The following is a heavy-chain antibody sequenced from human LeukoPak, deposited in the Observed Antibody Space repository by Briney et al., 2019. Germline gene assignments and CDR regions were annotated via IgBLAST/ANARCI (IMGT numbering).Heavy chain of an antibody. CDR3: ARDGLRLGELSLSGYNWFDP. Sequence: ASVKVSCKASGYTFTSYGISWVPQAPGQGLEWMGWISACNGNTNYAQKLQGRVTMTTDTSTSTAYMELRSLRSDDTAVYYCARDGLRLGELSLSGYNWFDPWGQGTLVTVSS. CDR1: GYTFTSYG. CDR2: ISACNGNT. V-gene: IGHV1-18*01. D-gene: IGHD3-16*02. J-gene: IGHJ5*02.